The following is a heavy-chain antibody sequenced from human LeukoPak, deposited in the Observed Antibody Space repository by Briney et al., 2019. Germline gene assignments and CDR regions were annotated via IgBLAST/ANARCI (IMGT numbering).Heavy chain of an antibody. D-gene: IGHD6-19*01. J-gene: IGHJ5*02. CDR2: ISSSSSYI. Sequence: PGGSLRLSCAASGFTFSSYSMNWVRQAPGKGLEWVSSISSSSSYIYYADSVKGRFTISRDNAKNSLYLQMNSLRAEDTAVYHCAKGARSAVAGRNWFDPWGQGTLVTVSS. V-gene: IGHV3-21*01. CDR3: AKGARSAVAGRNWFDP. CDR1: GFTFSSYS.